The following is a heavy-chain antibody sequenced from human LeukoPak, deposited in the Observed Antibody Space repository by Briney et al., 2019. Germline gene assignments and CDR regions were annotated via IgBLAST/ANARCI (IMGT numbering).Heavy chain of an antibody. CDR3: ARDSGASRTEDIVVVPPLYYYYGMDV. Sequence: PGGSLRLSCAASGFTFSDYYMSWIRQAPGKGLEWVSYISSSGSTIYYADSVKGRFTISRDNAKNSLYLQMNSLRAEDTAVYYCARDSGASRTEDIVVVPPLYYYYGMDVWGQGTTVTVSS. CDR2: ISSSGSTI. J-gene: IGHJ6*02. D-gene: IGHD2-2*01. V-gene: IGHV3-11*01. CDR1: GFTFSDYY.